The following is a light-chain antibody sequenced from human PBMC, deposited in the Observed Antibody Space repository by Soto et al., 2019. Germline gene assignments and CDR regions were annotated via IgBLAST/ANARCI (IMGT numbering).Light chain of an antibody. CDR2: SAS. CDR3: QQLNGYQLA. V-gene: IGKV1-9*01. J-gene: IGKJ4*01. CDR1: QAMSTY. Sequence: DIQLTQSPSFLSAFVGDTVTITCRASQAMSTYLAWYQQKPGKVPKLLIRSASTLQSGVPPRFSGGGSGTDFTLTISTLQPDDSGIYYCQQLNGYQLAFGGGTNVETK.